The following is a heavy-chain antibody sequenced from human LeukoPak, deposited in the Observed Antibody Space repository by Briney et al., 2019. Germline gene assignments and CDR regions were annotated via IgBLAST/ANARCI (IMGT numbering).Heavy chain of an antibody. D-gene: IGHD2-2*02. CDR2: INWNGGSR. CDR1: GFTFNSYS. Sequence: GGSLRLSCAASGFTFNSYSMSWVRQVPGKGLEWVSGINWNGGSRGYADSVKGRFTISRDNAKNSVYLQMNSLRSEDTAFYHCARDRCSSTSCYNTPNWFDPWGQGTLVTVSS. CDR3: ARDRCSSTSCYNTPNWFDP. J-gene: IGHJ5*02. V-gene: IGHV3-20*01.